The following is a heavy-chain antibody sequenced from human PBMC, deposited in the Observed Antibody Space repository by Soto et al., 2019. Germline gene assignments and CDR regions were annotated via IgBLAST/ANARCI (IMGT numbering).Heavy chain of an antibody. D-gene: IGHD2-2*01. CDR3: ATHYSSSIRCYGSGGAFDI. CDR1: GYTLTELS. V-gene: IGHV1-24*01. Sequence: ASVKVSCKVSGYTLTELSMHWVRQAPGKGLEWMGGFDPEDGETIYAQKFQGRVTMTEDTSTDTAYMELSRMRSEDTAVYYCATHYSSSIRCYGSGGAFDIWGQGTMVNVS. J-gene: IGHJ3*02. CDR2: FDPEDGET.